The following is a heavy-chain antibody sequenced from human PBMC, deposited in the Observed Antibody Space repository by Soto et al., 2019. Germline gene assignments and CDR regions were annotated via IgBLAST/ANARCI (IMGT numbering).Heavy chain of an antibody. CDR2: INPNSGGT. CDR3: ARWVPRITIFGVVTALNYYGMNV. V-gene: IGHV1-2*02. D-gene: IGHD3-3*01. J-gene: IGHJ6*02. CDR1: GYTFTGYY. Sequence: VASVKVSCKASGYTFTGYYMHWVRQAPGQGLEWMGWINPNSGGTNYAQKFQGRVTMTRDTSISTAYMELSRLRSDDTAVYYCARWVPRITIFGVVTALNYYGMNVWGQGTTVTVSS.